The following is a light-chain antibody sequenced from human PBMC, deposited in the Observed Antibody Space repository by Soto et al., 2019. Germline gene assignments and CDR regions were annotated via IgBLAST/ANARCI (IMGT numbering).Light chain of an antibody. J-gene: IGKJ5*01. Sequence: EILLTQSPCTLALSPGERATLSCGASQSVTRTSLAWYQQKPGQAPRLLIYGASSRATGTPERISGGGSGTDFTLTISRLEPEDFEVYYCQHYVTYSITFGQGTRLEIK. CDR3: QHYVTYSIT. CDR2: GAS. V-gene: IGKV3-20*01. CDR1: QSVTRTS.